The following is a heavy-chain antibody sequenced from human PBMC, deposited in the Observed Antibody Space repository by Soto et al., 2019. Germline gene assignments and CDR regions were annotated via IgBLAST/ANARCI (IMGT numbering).Heavy chain of an antibody. J-gene: IGHJ5*02. Sequence: SETLSLTCTVSGGSISSGGYYWSWIRQHPGKGLEWIEYIYYSGSTYYNPSLKSRVTISVDTSKNQFSLKLSSVTAADTAVYYCARVGPQYCSGGSCYAYNWFDPWGQGTLVTVSS. V-gene: IGHV4-31*03. CDR1: GGSISSGGYY. CDR3: ARVGPQYCSGGSCYAYNWFDP. CDR2: IYYSGST. D-gene: IGHD2-15*01.